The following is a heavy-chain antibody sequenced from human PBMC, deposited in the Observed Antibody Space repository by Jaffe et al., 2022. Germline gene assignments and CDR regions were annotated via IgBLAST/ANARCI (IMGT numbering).Heavy chain of an antibody. CDR3: ARDFSFGSGSYGY. CDR2: IKQDGSEK. Sequence: EVQLVESGGGLVQPGGSLRLSCAASGFTFSSYWMSWVRQAPGKGLEWVANIKQDGSEKYYVDSVKGRFTISRDNAKNSLYLQMNSLRAEDTAVYYCARDFSFGSGSYGYWGQGTLVTVSS. CDR1: GFTFSSYW. V-gene: IGHV3-7*01. J-gene: IGHJ4*02. D-gene: IGHD3-10*01.